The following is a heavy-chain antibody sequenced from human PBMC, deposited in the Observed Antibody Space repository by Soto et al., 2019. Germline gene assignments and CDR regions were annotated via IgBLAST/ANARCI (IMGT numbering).Heavy chain of an antibody. J-gene: IGHJ1*01. CDR2: ISSNGGTT. D-gene: IGHD6-19*01. CDR1: GFTFSSYA. V-gene: IGHV3-64D*06. Sequence: GGSLRLSCAASGFTFSSYAMHWVRQAPGKGLEYASGISSNGGTTYYVDSVKGRFIISRDNSKNTLYLQMTSLKTEDTAVYYCVKDPGAVTGDEYFQHWGLGTLVTVSS. CDR3: VKDPGAVTGDEYFQH.